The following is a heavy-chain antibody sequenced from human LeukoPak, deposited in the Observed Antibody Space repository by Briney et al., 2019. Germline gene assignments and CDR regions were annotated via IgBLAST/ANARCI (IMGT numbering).Heavy chain of an antibody. Sequence: PGGSLRLSCAASGFTFSSYAMNWVRQAPGKGLEWVSAISGSGGSTYYADSVKGRFTISRDNSKNTPYLQMNSLRAEDTAVYYCARGGQTGTLFDYWGQGTLVTVSS. CDR3: ARGGQTGTLFDY. D-gene: IGHD1-7*01. CDR1: GFTFSSYA. CDR2: ISGSGGST. V-gene: IGHV3-23*01. J-gene: IGHJ4*02.